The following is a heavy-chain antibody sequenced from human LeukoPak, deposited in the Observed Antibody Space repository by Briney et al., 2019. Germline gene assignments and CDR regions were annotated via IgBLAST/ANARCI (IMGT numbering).Heavy chain of an antibody. CDR3: ARGRYCSSTSCLGAFDI. CDR2: ISYDGSNK. J-gene: IGHJ3*02. D-gene: IGHD2-2*01. Sequence: GGSLRLSCAASGFTFSSYSMNWVRQAPGKGLEWVAVISYDGSNKYYADSVKGRFTISRDNSKNTLYLQMNSLRAEDTAVYYCARGRYCSSTSCLGAFDIWGQGTMVTVSS. V-gene: IGHV3-30*03. CDR1: GFTFSSYS.